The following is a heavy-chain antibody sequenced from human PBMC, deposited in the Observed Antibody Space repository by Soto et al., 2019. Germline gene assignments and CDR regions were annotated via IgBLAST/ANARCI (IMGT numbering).Heavy chain of an antibody. CDR2: IYWDDDK. V-gene: IGHV2-5*02. D-gene: IGHD3-16*01. J-gene: IGHJ4*02. CDR3: AHTWGLPFDY. CDR1: GFSLRTTGVG. Sequence: QITLKESGPTLVKPTQTLTLTCTYSGFSLRTTGVGVGWIRQPPGKALEWLGIIYWDDDKRYSPSLKSRLTLTSDISKSQVVLTMTNMGPVDKATYFCAHTWGLPFDYWGPGNLVIVSS.